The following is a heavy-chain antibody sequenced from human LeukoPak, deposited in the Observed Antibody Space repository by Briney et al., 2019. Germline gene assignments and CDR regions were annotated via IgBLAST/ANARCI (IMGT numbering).Heavy chain of an antibody. CDR1: GGSISSGGYY. CDR3: VRVGDCTSAACHDTRFDP. D-gene: IGHD2-2*01. Sequence: SGTLSLTCTVSGGSISSGGYYWSWIRQLPGKGLEWIGYIYHSGNTVYKPSLRGRVSMSVDTSKNQFSLKLSSVTAADTGAYYCVRVGDCTSAACHDTRFDPWGQGTLVTVSS. J-gene: IGHJ5*02. CDR2: IYHSGNT. V-gene: IGHV4-31*03.